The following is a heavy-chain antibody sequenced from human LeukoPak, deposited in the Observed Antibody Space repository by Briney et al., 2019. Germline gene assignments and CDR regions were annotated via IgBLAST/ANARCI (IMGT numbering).Heavy chain of an antibody. V-gene: IGHV1-18*01. D-gene: IGHD3-22*01. CDR2: ISAYNGNT. CDR3: ATAPNYYDSSGYYDY. J-gene: IGHJ4*02. Sequence: ASVRVSCKASGYTFSNYGISWVRQAPGQGLEWMGWISAYNGNTNYAQKLQGRVTMTTDTSTSTAYMELRSLRSDDTAVYYCATAPNYYDSSGYYDYWGQGTLVTVSS. CDR1: GYTFSNYG.